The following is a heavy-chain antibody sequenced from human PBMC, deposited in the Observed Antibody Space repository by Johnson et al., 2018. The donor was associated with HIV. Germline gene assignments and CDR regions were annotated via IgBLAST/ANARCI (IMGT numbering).Heavy chain of an antibody. V-gene: IGHV3-30*04. CDR1: GFTFSSYA. J-gene: IGHJ3*02. CDR3: AMGGGAFTIFCLVNPDAFDI. Sequence: VQLVESGGGVVQPGRSLRLSCAASGFTFSSYAMHWVRQAPGKGLEWVAVISYDGSNKYYADSVKGRFTIPRDNSKNTLYLQMNSLRAEDTAVCFCAMGGGAFTIFCLVNPDAFDIWGQGTMVTVSS. D-gene: IGHD3-9*01. CDR2: ISYDGSNK.